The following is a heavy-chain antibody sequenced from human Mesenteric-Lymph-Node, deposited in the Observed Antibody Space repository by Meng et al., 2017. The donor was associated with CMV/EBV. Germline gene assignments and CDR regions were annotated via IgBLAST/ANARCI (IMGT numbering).Heavy chain of an antibody. J-gene: IGHJ4*02. CDR1: GFTVTSNY. Sequence: LSLTCAASGFTVTSNYMTWVRQTPGKGLEWVSVIYSAGGTYYADSVKGRFTISRDNSKNTLYLQMNSLRAEDTAVYYCARSPGRGTRWVDYWGQGTLVTVSS. V-gene: IGHV3-66*02. CDR3: ARSPGRGTRWVDY. D-gene: IGHD5-24*01. CDR2: IYSAGGT.